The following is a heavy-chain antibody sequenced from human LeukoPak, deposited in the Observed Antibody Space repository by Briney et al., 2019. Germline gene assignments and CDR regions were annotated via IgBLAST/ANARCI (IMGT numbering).Heavy chain of an antibody. CDR1: GFTFDDYA. Sequence: GRSLRLSCAASGFTFDDYAMHWVRQAPGKGLEWVSSISSSSSYIYYADSVKGRFTISRDNAKNSLYLQMNSLRAEDTAVYYCASYHYSSDAFDIWGQGTMVTVSS. J-gene: IGHJ3*02. V-gene: IGHV3-21*01. D-gene: IGHD2-15*01. CDR2: ISSSSSYI. CDR3: ASYHYSSDAFDI.